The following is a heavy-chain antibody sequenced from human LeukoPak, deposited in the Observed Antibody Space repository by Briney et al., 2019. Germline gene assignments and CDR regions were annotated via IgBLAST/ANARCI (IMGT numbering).Heavy chain of an antibody. J-gene: IGHJ4*02. Sequence: PGGSLRLSCAASGFTFSSYWMDWVRQAPGKGLVWVSRINSDGSSTSYADSVKGRFTISRDNAKNTLYLQMNSLRAEDTAVYYCARGGITMAPDYWGQGTLVTVSS. CDR3: ARGGITMAPDY. CDR1: GFTFSSYW. D-gene: IGHD3-10*01. V-gene: IGHV3-74*01. CDR2: INSDGSST.